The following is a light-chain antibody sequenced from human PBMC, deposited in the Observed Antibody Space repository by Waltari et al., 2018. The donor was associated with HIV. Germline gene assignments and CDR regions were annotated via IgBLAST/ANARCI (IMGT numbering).Light chain of an antibody. CDR2: GTS. Sequence: EIVLTQSPATPSVSPGERATLSCRASQSVSSYLAWYQQKPGQAPRLLIYGTSSRATGIPARFSGSGSGTDFTLTISSLEPGDFGVYYCQQRSSWPITFGQGTRLEIK. CDR1: QSVSSY. CDR3: QQRSSWPIT. J-gene: IGKJ5*01. V-gene: IGKV3-11*01.